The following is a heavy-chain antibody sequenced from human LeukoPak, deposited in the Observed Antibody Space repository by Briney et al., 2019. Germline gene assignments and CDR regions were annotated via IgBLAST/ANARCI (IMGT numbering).Heavy chain of an antibody. CDR2: MNPNSGNT. D-gene: IGHD4-17*01. Sequence: GASVRVSCEASGYTFTSYDINWVRQATGQGLEWMGWMNPNSGNTGYAQKFQGRVTMTRSTSISTAYMELSSLRSEDTAVYYCARERKVTNNWFDPWGQGTLVTVSS. J-gene: IGHJ5*02. CDR1: GYTFTSYD. CDR3: ARERKVTNNWFDP. V-gene: IGHV1-8*01.